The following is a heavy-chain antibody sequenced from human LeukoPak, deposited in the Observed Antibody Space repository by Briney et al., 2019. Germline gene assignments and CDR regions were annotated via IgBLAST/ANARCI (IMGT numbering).Heavy chain of an antibody. D-gene: IGHD1-1*01. V-gene: IGHV3-21*01. CDR2: ITSSSSYI. J-gene: IGHJ3*02. CDR3: ARDYWSPGDILERGSDAFDI. CDR1: GFTFRSYS. Sequence: GGSLRLSCAASGFTFRSYSMNWVRQAPGKGLEWVSSITSSSSYINYADSVKGRFTISRDNAKNSLYLQMSSLRAEDTAVYYCARDYWSPGDILERGSDAFDIWGQGTMVTVSS.